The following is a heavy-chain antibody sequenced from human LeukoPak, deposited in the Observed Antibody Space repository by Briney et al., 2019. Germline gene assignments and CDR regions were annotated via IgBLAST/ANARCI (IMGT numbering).Heavy chain of an antibody. Sequence: SETLPLTCTVSGYSISSGYYWGWIRQPPGKELEWIGSLYHSGSTYYNPSLKSRVTISVDTSKNQFSLKLSSVTAADTAVYYCARDVRPLHSSSSDWFDPWGQGTLVTVSS. V-gene: IGHV4-38-2*02. J-gene: IGHJ5*02. CDR2: LYHSGST. CDR3: ARDVRPLHSSSSDWFDP. D-gene: IGHD6-6*01. CDR1: GYSISSGYY.